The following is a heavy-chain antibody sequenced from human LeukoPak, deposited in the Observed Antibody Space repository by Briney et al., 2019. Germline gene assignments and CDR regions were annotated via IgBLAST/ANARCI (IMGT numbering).Heavy chain of an antibody. CDR3: AQDRVPGTSPKLDY. D-gene: IGHD1-7*01. CDR1: GFTFSSYA. J-gene: IGHJ4*02. CDR2: ISHDGSNK. Sequence: GGSLRLSCAASGFTFSSYAMHWVRQAPGKGLEWVAVISHDGSNKYYADSVKGRFTISRDNSKNTLFLQMNSLRAEDTAVYYCAQDRVPGTSPKLDYWGQGTLVSVSS. V-gene: IGHV3-30*04.